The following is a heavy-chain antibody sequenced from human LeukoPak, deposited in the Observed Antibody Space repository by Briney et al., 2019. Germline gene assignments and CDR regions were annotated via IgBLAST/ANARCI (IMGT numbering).Heavy chain of an antibody. CDR1: GFTFSSFE. CDR3: ARVRQQLFDY. V-gene: IGHV3-48*03. Sequence: GGSLRLSCAASGFTFSSFEMSWVRQAPGKGLEWVSYISSPGTTIYYADSVKGRFTISRDNAKNSLYLQMNGLRAEDTAVYYCARVRQQLFDYWGQGTLVPVSS. CDR2: ISSPGTTI. J-gene: IGHJ4*02. D-gene: IGHD6-13*01.